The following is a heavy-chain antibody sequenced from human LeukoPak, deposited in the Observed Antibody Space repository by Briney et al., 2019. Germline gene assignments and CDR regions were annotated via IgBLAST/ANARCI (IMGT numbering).Heavy chain of an antibody. D-gene: IGHD6-13*01. CDR3: ARDVLAAALEGAFDI. CDR2: ISGSGSTI. Sequence: GGSLRLSCAASGFTLSDYYMSWIRQAPGKGLEWVSYISGSGSTIYYADSVKGRFTISRDNAKNSLYLQMNSLRAEDTALYYCARDVLAAALEGAFDIWGQGTMVTVSS. V-gene: IGHV3-11*01. J-gene: IGHJ3*02. CDR1: GFTLSDYY.